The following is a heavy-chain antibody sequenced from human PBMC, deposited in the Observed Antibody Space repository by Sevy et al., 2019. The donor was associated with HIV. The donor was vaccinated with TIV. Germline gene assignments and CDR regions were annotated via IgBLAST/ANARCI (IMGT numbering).Heavy chain of an antibody. J-gene: IGHJ5*02. Sequence: QLGGSLRLSCAASGFTFSSYAMHWVRQAPGKGLEWVAFIRNDGNIKYYKESGKGRFTISRDNSKNTLYLQMNSLRAEDTAVYYCAKDRFDPWGQGTLVTVSS. CDR2: IRNDGNIK. CDR3: AKDRFDP. V-gene: IGHV3-30*02. CDR1: GFTFSSYA.